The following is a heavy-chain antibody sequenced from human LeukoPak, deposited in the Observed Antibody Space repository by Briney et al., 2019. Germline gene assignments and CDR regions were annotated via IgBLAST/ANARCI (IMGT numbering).Heavy chain of an antibody. J-gene: IGHJ4*02. CDR1: GFTFSSLW. D-gene: IGHD6-13*01. CDR2: INRDGSST. Sequence: PGGSLRLSCAASGFTFSSLWMHWVRQAPGKGLGWVSRINRDGSSTSYANSVRGRFTVSRDNAKNTLYLQMDSLRVEDRAVYYCVRAIIEADAFVSWGQGTLVSVSS. CDR3: VRAIIEADAFVS. V-gene: IGHV3-74*01.